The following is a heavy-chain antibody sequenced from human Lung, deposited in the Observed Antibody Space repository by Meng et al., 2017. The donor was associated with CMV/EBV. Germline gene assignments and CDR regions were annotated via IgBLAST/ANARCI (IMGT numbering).Heavy chain of an antibody. CDR1: GYTFTSSS. D-gene: IGHD6-19*01. CDR2: ININTGNP. J-gene: IGHJ4*02. V-gene: IGHV7-4-1*01. Sequence: QVQLVQSGSELKKPGDSVKVSCQAAGYTFTSSSMNWVRHAPGQGLEWMGWININTGNPTYAQGFTGRFVFSLDTSVGTAYLQIDSLKADDTAVYYCARGNGWRFDYWGQGTLVTVSS. CDR3: ARGNGWRFDY.